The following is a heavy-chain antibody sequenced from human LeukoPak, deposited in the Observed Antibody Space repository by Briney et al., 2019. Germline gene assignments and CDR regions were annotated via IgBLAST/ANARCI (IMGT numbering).Heavy chain of an antibody. D-gene: IGHD5-18*01. CDR1: GGTFSSYA. V-gene: IGHV1-69*13. J-gene: IGHJ4*02. Sequence: SVKLSCKASGGTFSSYAISWVRKPPGQGLEWMGGIIASFDTANYAQKCQGRVTITADESTSTDYREVSSLRSEETAVYYCARGDTGRDDGDYWGQGTLVTVSS. CDR2: IIASFDTA. CDR3: ARGDTGRDDGDY.